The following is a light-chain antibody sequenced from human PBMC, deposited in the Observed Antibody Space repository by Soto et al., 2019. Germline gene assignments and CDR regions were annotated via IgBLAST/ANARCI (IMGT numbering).Light chain of an antibody. CDR3: SSYTSRSSVV. CDR2: EVN. Sequence: QSVLTQPASVSGSPGQSITISCTGTSSDVGGYNYVSWYQQHPGKAPKLMIYEVNNRPSGVSNRFSGSKSGNTASLTISGLQADDEAAYYCSSYTSRSSVVFGGGTQLTVL. V-gene: IGLV2-14*01. CDR1: SSDVGGYNY. J-gene: IGLJ2*01.